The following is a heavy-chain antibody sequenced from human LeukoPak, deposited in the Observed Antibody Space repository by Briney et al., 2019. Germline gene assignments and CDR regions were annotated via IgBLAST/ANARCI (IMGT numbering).Heavy chain of an antibody. CDR1: GFTFSSYG. J-gene: IGHJ4*02. Sequence: GGSLRLSCAASGFTFSSYGMHWVRQAPGKGLEWVAFIRYDGSNKYYADSVKGRFTISRDNSKNTLYLQMNSLRAEDTAVYYCAKDSSVAAPGFDYWGQGTLVTVSS. CDR2: IRYDGSNK. D-gene: IGHD6-6*01. V-gene: IGHV3-30*02. CDR3: AKDSSVAAPGFDY.